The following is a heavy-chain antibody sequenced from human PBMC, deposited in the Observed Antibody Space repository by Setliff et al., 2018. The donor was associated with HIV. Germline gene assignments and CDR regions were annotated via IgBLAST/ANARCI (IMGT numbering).Heavy chain of an antibody. V-gene: IGHV1-3*01. Sequence: ASVKVSCKASGYIFTNYDIHWVRQAPEQRLEWMGGFNAGNLNTKYSQKFQGRVTFTGDTSASTTYMELSSLRSEDTAVYYCAREEMSMWLPEYFFDFWGQGTLVTVSS. CDR1: GYIFTNYD. CDR3: AREEMSMWLPEYFFDF. D-gene: IGHD5-12*01. J-gene: IGHJ4*02. CDR2: FNAGNLNT.